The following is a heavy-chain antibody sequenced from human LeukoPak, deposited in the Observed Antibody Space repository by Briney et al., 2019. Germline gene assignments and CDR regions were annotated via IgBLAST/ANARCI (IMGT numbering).Heavy chain of an antibody. J-gene: IGHJ5*02. CDR3: ARGLGYSYGYSWFDP. Sequence: PSETLSLTCTVSGGSVSSGSYYWSWLRQPPGKGLEWIGYIYHSGSTYYNPSLKSRVTISVDRSKNQFSLKLSSVTAADTAVYYCARGLGYSYGYSWFDPWGQGTLVTVSS. V-gene: IGHV4-30-2*01. CDR2: IYHSGST. D-gene: IGHD5-18*01. CDR1: GGSVSSGSYY.